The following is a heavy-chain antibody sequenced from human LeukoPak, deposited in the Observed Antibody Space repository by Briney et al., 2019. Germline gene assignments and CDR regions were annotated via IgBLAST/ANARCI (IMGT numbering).Heavy chain of an antibody. J-gene: IGHJ4*02. CDR3: ARGGDRGYPYCTNGVCSFDY. V-gene: IGHV3-64*01. CDR2: ISSNGGST. CDR1: GFTFSSYA. Sequence: GGSLRLSCAASGFTFSSYAMHWVRQAPGKGLEYVSAISSNGGSTYYANSVKGRFTISRDNSKNTLYLQMGSLRAEDMAVYYCARGGDRGYPYCTNGVCSFDYWGQGTLVTVSS. D-gene: IGHD2-8*01.